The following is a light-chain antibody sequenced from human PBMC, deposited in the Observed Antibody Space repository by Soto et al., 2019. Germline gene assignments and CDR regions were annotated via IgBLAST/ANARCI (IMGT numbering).Light chain of an antibody. Sequence: AIRMPQSQSSLSASTGDRVTITCRASQGISSYLAWYQQKPGKAPKLLIYAASTLQSGVPSRFSGSGSGTDFTLTISCLQSEDFATYYCQQYYSYPRTFGQGTKVDI. CDR2: AAS. CDR3: QQYYSYPRT. V-gene: IGKV1-8*01. J-gene: IGKJ1*01. CDR1: QGISSY.